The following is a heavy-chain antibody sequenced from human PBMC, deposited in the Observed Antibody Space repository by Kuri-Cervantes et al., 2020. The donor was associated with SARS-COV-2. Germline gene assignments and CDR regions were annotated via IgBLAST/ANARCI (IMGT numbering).Heavy chain of an antibody. CDR3: AKDQDLVVVPLAMFGMDV. J-gene: IGHJ6*02. CDR2: ISHDGNNK. D-gene: IGHD2-2*01. V-gene: IGHV3-30*18. CDR1: GFRFSSYG. Sequence: GGSLRLSCAASGFRFSSYGMHWVRQAPGKGLEWVAVISHDGNNKYYADSVRCRFTISRDNSKNTLYLQMNSLRAEDTAVYYCAKDQDLVVVPLAMFGMDVWGQGTTVTVSS.